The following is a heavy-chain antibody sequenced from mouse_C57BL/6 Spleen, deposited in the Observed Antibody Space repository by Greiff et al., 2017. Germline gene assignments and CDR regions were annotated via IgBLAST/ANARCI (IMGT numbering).Heavy chain of an antibody. CDR3: TRTGDYELWFAY. Sequence: EVHLVESGEGLVKPGGSLKLSCAASGFTFSSYAMSWVRQTPEKRLEWVAYISSGGDYIYYADTVKGRFTISRDNARNTLYLQMSSLTSEDTAKYYCTRTGDYELWFAYWGQGTLVTVSA. V-gene: IGHV5-9-1*02. CDR2: ISSGGDYI. CDR1: GFTFSSYA. D-gene: IGHD2-13*01. J-gene: IGHJ3*01.